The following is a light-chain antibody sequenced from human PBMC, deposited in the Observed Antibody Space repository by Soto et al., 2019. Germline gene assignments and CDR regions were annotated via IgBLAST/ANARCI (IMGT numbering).Light chain of an antibody. CDR3: QQRSNWPPYT. CDR1: QSVRNY. CDR2: DAS. Sequence: EIVLTQSPATLSLSPGERATLSCRASQSVRNYLAWYQQKPGQAPRLLIYDASNRATGIPARFSGSGSGTDLTLTISSLEPEDFALYYCQQRSNWPPYTFGQGTKLEIK. J-gene: IGKJ2*01. V-gene: IGKV3-11*01.